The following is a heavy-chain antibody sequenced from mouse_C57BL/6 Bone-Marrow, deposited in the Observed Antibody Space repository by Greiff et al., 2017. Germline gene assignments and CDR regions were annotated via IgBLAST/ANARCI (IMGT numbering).Heavy chain of an antibody. D-gene: IGHD2-4*01. Sequence: VQLQQPGAELVKPGASVKMSCKASGYTFTSYWITWVKQRPGQGLEWIGDIYPGSGSTNYNEKFKSKATLTVDTSSSTAYMQLSSLTYEDSAVYYCARGNYDYDWYFDVWGTGTTVTGSS. CDR1: GYTFTSYW. J-gene: IGHJ1*03. CDR3: ARGNYDYDWYFDV. CDR2: IYPGSGST. V-gene: IGHV1-55*01.